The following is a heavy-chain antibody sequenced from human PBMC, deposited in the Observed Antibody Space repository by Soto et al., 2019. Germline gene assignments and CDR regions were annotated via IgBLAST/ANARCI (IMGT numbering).Heavy chain of an antibody. V-gene: IGHV3-11*01. J-gene: IGHJ6*03. D-gene: IGHD6-13*01. Sequence: QVQLVESGGGLVKPGGSLRLSCAASGFTFSDYYMSWIRQAPGKGLEWVSYISSSGSTIYYADSVKGRFTISRDNAKNSLYLQMNSLSAEDTAVYYCARDQGYSSSWYDYYYYYYMDVWGKGTTVTVSS. CDR2: ISSSGSTI. CDR1: GFTFSDYY. CDR3: ARDQGYSSSWYDYYYYYYMDV.